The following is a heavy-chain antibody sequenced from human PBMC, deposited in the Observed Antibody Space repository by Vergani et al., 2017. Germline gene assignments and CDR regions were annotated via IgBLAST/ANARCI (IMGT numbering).Heavy chain of an antibody. D-gene: IGHD6-6*01. CDR2: IWYDGSNK. Sequence: QVQLVESGGGVVQPGRSLRLSCAASGFTFSSYGMHWVRQAPGKGLEWVAVIWYDGSNKYYADSVKGRFTISRDNSKNTLYLQMNSLRAEDTAVYYCARGRPGHYYFDYWGQGTLVTVSS. V-gene: IGHV3-33*01. CDR3: ARGRPGHYYFDY. CDR1: GFTFSSYG. J-gene: IGHJ4*02.